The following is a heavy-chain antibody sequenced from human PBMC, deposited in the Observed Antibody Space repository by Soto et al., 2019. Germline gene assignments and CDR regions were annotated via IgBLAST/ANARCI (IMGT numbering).Heavy chain of an antibody. D-gene: IGHD6-19*01. Sequence: ASVKVSCKTSGYPFTSFAINWVRQAPGHGLEWMGWTSPYNGGRKYAQKFQDRVSIITESSTSTVYMELSSLRSDDTAVYYCASCREQWPNNWFDPWGQGTLVTVSS. CDR1: GYPFTSFA. CDR2: TSPYNGGR. J-gene: IGHJ5*02. CDR3: ASCREQWPNNWFDP. V-gene: IGHV1-18*01.